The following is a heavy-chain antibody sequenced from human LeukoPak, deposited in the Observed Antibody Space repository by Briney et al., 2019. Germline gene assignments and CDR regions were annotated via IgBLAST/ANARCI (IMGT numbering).Heavy chain of an antibody. J-gene: IGHJ6*03. D-gene: IGHD2-2*01. Sequence: GGSLRLSCAASGFSFSNYWMTWLRQAPGKGLEWLSFVSGKSIAIYYADSVKGRFTISRDNAKESVYLHMSSLRAEDTAVYYCARRGDRFCTSMNCPPHSYYYYMDVWGKGTTVSVSS. CDR3: ARRGDRFCTSMNCPPHSYYYYMDV. CDR2: VSGKSIAI. CDR1: GFSFSNYW. V-gene: IGHV3-48*04.